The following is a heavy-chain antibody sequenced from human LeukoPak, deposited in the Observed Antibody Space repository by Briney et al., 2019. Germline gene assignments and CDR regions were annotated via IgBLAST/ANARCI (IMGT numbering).Heavy chain of an antibody. CDR1: GGSISSYH. J-gene: IGHJ4*02. CDR3: ARDPAANRYFDS. D-gene: IGHD3-16*02. Sequence: KPSETLSLTCTVSGGSISSYHWSWIRQPPGKGLEWIGCISDSGSTTHNPSLKSRVTISVDTSKNQFSLKLNSVTAADTAVYYCARDPAANRYFDSWGQGTLVTVSS. V-gene: IGHV4-59*01. CDR2: ISDSGST.